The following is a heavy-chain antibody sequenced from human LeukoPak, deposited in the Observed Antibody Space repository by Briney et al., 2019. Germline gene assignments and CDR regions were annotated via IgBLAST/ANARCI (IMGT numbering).Heavy chain of an antibody. CDR1: GGSFSGYY. Sequence: SETLSLTCAVYGGSFSGYYWSWIRQPPGKGLEWIGEINHSGSTNYNPTLKSRVTISVDTSKNQFSLKLSSVTAADMAVYYCARRGIVVVPAALPPDYWGQGTLVTVSS. J-gene: IGHJ4*02. CDR2: INHSGST. CDR3: ARRGIVVVPAALPPDY. V-gene: IGHV4-34*01. D-gene: IGHD2-2*02.